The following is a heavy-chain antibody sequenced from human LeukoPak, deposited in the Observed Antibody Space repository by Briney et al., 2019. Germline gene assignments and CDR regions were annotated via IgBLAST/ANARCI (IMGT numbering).Heavy chain of an antibody. J-gene: IGHJ6*03. CDR2: ISGSGGST. CDR3: ARGRDCSGGSCRYMDV. D-gene: IGHD2-15*01. Sequence: GGSLRLSCAASGFTFSSYAMSWVRQAPGKGLEWVSAISGSGGSTYYADSVKGRFTVSRDNSKNTLYLQMNSLRAEDTAVYYCARGRDCSGGSCRYMDVWGKGTTVTVSS. CDR1: GFTFSSYA. V-gene: IGHV3-23*01.